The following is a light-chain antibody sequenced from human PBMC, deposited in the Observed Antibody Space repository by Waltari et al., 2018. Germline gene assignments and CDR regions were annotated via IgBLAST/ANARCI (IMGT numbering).Light chain of an antibody. J-gene: IGLJ2*01. CDR3: AVWDDSLNCLV. CDR1: SSNIGSNI. CDR2: GYD. V-gene: IGLV1-44*01. Sequence: QSVLTQPPSASGAPGQRVTISCSGSSSNIGSNIVNWYQQLPGTAPKLLVYGYDQRPSGVSDRFSGSKSGTSASLAISGLQPEDGADYYCAVWDDSLNCLVFGGGTNLTVL.